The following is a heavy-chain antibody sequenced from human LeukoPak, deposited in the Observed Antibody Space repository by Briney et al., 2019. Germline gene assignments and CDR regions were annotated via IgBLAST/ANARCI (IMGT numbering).Heavy chain of an antibody. CDR1: GFPFSTYA. Sequence: PGGSLRLSCAASGFPFSTYAMHWVRQPPGKGLVWISRISPDGNSRGYADSVKGRFIISRDSATNTLSLQMNSLTADDTAVYYCARDGGLLPDSWGKGTLVTVSS. CDR3: ARDGGLLPDS. CDR2: ISPDGNSR. J-gene: IGHJ4*02. D-gene: IGHD2-21*02. V-gene: IGHV3-74*01.